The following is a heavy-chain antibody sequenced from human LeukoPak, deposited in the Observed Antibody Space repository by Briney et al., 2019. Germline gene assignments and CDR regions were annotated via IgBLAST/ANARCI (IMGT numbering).Heavy chain of an antibody. J-gene: IGHJ4*02. CDR2: ISSSSSYI. CDR1: GFTFSSYS. D-gene: IGHD3-10*01. Sequence: GGSLRLSRAASGFTFSSYSMNWVRQAPGKGLEWVSSISSSSSYIYYADSVKGRFTISRDNAKNSLYLQMNSLRAEDTAVYYCARDLPYGSGYDYWGQGTLVTVSS. V-gene: IGHV3-21*01. CDR3: ARDLPYGSGYDY.